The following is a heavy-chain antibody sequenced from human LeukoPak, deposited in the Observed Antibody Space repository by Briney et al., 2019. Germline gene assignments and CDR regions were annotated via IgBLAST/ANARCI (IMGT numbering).Heavy chain of an antibody. CDR3: ASLPLGRYYDSSGYHDY. CDR2: IIPIFGTA. D-gene: IGHD3-22*01. Sequence: SVKVSCKASGGTFSSYAISWVRQAPGQGLEWMGGIIPIFGTANYAQKFQGRVTITTDESTSTAYMELSSLRSEDTAVYYCASLPLGRYYDSSGYHDYWGQGTLVTVSS. V-gene: IGHV1-69*05. J-gene: IGHJ4*02. CDR1: GGTFSSYA.